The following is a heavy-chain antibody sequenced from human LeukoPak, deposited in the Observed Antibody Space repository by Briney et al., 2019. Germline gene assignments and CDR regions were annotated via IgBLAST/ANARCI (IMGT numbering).Heavy chain of an antibody. CDR3: ARVPGGGYNLLPPGY. Sequence: PGGSLRLSCAASGFTFSTFAMIWVRQPPGKGLEWVSSIFPSGGEIHYADSVRGRFTISRDNSKSTLSLQMNSLRAEDTAVYYCARVPGGGYNLLPPGYWGQGTLVTVSS. CDR2: IFPSGGEI. CDR1: GFTFSTFA. V-gene: IGHV3-23*01. D-gene: IGHD5-24*01. J-gene: IGHJ4*02.